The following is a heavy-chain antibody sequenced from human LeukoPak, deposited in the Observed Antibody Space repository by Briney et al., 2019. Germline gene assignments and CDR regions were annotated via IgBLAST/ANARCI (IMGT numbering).Heavy chain of an antibody. CDR2: ISYDGSNK. CDR1: GFTFSSYG. J-gene: IGHJ4*02. Sequence: PGRSLRLSCAASGFTFSSYGMHWVRLAPGKGLEWVAVISYDGSNKYYADSVKGRFTISRDNSKNTLYLQMNSLRAEDTAVYYCAKDQKYYDSSGLPGYWGQGTLVTVSS. D-gene: IGHD3-22*01. CDR3: AKDQKYYDSSGLPGY. V-gene: IGHV3-30*18.